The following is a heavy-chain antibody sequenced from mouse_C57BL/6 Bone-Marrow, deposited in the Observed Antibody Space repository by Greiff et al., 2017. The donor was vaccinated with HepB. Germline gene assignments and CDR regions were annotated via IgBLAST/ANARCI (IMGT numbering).Heavy chain of an antibody. CDR1: GYTFTSYW. J-gene: IGHJ3*01. CDR2: IYPGSGST. D-gene: IGHD2-4*01. V-gene: IGHV1-55*01. CDR3: AREDDYDPLFAY. Sequence: VQLQQPGAELVKPGASVKMSCKASGYTFTSYWLTWVKQRPGQGLEWIGDIYPGSGSTNYNEKFKSKATLTVDTSSSTAYMQLSSLTSEDSAVYYCAREDDYDPLFAYWGQGTLVTVSA.